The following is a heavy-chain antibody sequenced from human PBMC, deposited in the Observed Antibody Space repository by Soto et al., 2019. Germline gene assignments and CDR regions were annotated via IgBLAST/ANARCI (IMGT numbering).Heavy chain of an antibody. V-gene: IGHV4-59*11. CDR3: TSANWYSEY. J-gene: IGHJ4*02. CDR2: IYYNGHT. D-gene: IGHD7-27*01. CDR1: GVSISNHY. Sequence: SETLSLTCTVSGVSISNHYWSCIRQPHGKGLEWIGYIYYNGHTNYNPPLKSRVTMSVDTSKNQISLKLSSVTAADPAVYCCTSANWYSEYLGQGTLVTVSS.